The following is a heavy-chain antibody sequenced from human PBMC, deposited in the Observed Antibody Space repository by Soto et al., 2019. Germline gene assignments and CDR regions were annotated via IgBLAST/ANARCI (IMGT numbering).Heavy chain of an antibody. D-gene: IGHD2-2*01. CDR3: ASRTVVVVPAAMSDAFDI. V-gene: IGHV1-69*02. CDR2: IIPILGIA. J-gene: IGHJ3*02. Sequence: QVQLVQSGAEVKKPGSSVKVSCKASGGTFSSYTISWVRQAPGQGLEWMGRIIPILGIANYAQKFQGRVTITADKSTSTAYMEPSSLRSEDTAVYYCASRTVVVVPAAMSDAFDIWGQGTMVTVSS. CDR1: GGTFSSYT.